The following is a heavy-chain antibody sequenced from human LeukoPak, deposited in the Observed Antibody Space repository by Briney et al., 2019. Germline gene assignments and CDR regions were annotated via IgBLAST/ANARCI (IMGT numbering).Heavy chain of an antibody. CDR1: GFTFSSYS. J-gene: IGHJ4*02. D-gene: IGHD6-13*01. V-gene: IGHV3-23*01. Sequence: GGSLRLSCAASGFTFSSYSMNWVRQAPGKGLEWVSAISGSGGSTYYADSVKGRFTISRDNSKNTLYLQMNSLRAEDTAVYYCAKGVAAAPRDFDYWGQGTLVTVSS. CDR3: AKGVAAAPRDFDY. CDR2: ISGSGGST.